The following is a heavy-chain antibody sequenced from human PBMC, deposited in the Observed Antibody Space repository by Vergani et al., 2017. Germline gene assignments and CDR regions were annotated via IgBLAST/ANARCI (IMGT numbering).Heavy chain of an antibody. CDR1: GGSISSYY. Sequence: QVQLQESGPGLVKPSEILSLTRTVSGGSISSYYWSRIRQPPGKGLEWIGYIYYSGSTNYNPSPKSRVTISVDTSKNQFSLKLSSVTAADTAVYYCARNPYCGGDCYSDAFDIWGQGTMVTVSS. J-gene: IGHJ3*02. V-gene: IGHV4-59*01. CDR3: ARNPYCGGDCYSDAFDI. D-gene: IGHD2-21*02. CDR2: IYYSGST.